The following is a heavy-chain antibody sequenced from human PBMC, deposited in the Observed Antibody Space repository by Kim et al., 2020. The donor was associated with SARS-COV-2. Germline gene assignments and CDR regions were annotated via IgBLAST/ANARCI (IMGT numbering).Heavy chain of an antibody. CDR1: GGYLTGSY. D-gene: IGHD2-2*03. V-gene: IGHV4-34*01. Sequence: SETLSLTCAVHGGYLTGSYMSWVRQAPGQGLEWIGEIDHIGTTNSNPSLKSRLTISVDTSKNELALRLNSVTAADTTVYYCAKDGYSSDFFAYWGQGSL. J-gene: IGHJ4*02. CDR2: IDHIGTT. CDR3: AKDGYSSDFFAY.